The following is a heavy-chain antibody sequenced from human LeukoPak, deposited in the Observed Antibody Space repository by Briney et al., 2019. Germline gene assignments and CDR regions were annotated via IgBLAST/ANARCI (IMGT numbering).Heavy chain of an antibody. CDR1: GYTFNSYG. Sequence: GASAKVSCKASGYTFNSYGINWVRQAPGQGLEWMGWISVYNGQTNYAHKFQGRVTMTTDTSTRTVYMELRSLRSDDTAVYYCARDSGWELQHFYFDHWGQGTLVTVSA. V-gene: IGHV1-18*01. CDR2: ISVYNGQT. J-gene: IGHJ4*02. D-gene: IGHD1-26*01. CDR3: ARDSGWELQHFYFDH.